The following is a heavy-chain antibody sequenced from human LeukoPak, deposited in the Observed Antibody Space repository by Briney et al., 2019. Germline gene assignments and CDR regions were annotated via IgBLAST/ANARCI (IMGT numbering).Heavy chain of an antibody. V-gene: IGHV3-30*02. J-gene: IGHJ4*02. D-gene: IGHD3-16*01. CDR2: IRYDGSNK. CDR1: GFPFSSYG. Sequence: GGSLRLSCAASGFPFSSYGMHWVRQAPGKGLEWVAFIRYDGSNKYYADSVKGRFTISRDNSKNTLYLQMNSLRAEDTAVYYCATPALGDPDYWGQGTLVTVSS. CDR3: ATPALGDPDY.